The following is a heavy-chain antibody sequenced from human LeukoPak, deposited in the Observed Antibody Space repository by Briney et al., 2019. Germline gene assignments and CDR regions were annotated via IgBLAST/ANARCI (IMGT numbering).Heavy chain of an antibody. V-gene: IGHV3-11*01. Sequence: LSLTCAVYGGSFSDYYMSWIRQAPGKGLEWVSYISSSGSTIYYADSVKGRFTISRDNAKNSLYLQMNSLRAEDTAVYYCARETLERITIFGVVIMSASFDYWGQGTLVTVSS. CDR1: GGSFSDYY. CDR2: ISSSGSTI. CDR3: ARETLERITIFGVVIMSASFDY. D-gene: IGHD3-3*01. J-gene: IGHJ4*02.